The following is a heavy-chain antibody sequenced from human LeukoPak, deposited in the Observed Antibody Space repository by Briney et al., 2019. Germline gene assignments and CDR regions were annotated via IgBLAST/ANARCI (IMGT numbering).Heavy chain of an antibody. J-gene: IGHJ4*02. D-gene: IGHD4-17*01. Sequence: SETLSLTCTVSGDSISSSNCYWGWIRQPPGKGLEWIGEINHSGSTNYNPSLKSRVTISVDTSKNQFSLKLSSVTAADTAVYYCARGVYGDYVLVWGQGTLVTVSS. CDR1: GDSISSSNCY. CDR3: ARGVYGDYVLV. V-gene: IGHV4-39*07. CDR2: INHSGST.